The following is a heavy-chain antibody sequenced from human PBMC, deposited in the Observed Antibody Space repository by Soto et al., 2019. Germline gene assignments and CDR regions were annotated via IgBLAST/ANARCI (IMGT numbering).Heavy chain of an antibody. D-gene: IGHD6-13*01. Sequence: PGGSLRLSCAASGFTFSSFEMNWVRQTPRKGLEWLSYISSGGSTIYYADSVKGRFTTSRDNARNSLFLQMNSLRAEDTAVYYCVKQQVLRRGFFDFWGQGTLVTVS. V-gene: IGHV3-48*03. J-gene: IGHJ4*02. CDR1: GFTFSSFE. CDR3: VKQQVLRRGFFDF. CDR2: ISSGGSTI.